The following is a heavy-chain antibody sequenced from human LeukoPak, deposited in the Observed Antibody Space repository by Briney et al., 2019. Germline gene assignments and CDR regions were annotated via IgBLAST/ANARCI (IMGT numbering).Heavy chain of an antibody. CDR3: ARGSFYCGSTSCEHFYYYYMDV. CDR2: ISYDGSNK. J-gene: IGHJ6*03. D-gene: IGHD2-2*01. V-gene: IGHV3-30*04. Sequence: QPGGSLRLSCAASGFTLSSYAMSWVRQGPGKGLEWVAVISYDGSNKFYADSVRGRFTISRDNSKNTLFLQMNSLRPEDTAVYYCARGSFYCGSTSCEHFYYYYMDVWGKGTTVTVSS. CDR1: GFTLSSYA.